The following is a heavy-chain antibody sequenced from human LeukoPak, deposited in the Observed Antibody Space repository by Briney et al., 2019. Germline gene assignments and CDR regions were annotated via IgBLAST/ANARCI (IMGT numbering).Heavy chain of an antibody. D-gene: IGHD3-10*01. J-gene: IGHJ4*02. CDR1: GFTFGDYA. V-gene: IGHV3-49*04. Sequence: GGSLRLSCTASGFTFGDYAMSWVRQAPGKGLEWVSFIRSKAYSGTPEYAASVKGRFTISRDDSKSIAYLQMDSLKTEDTALYYCARRGTWSGSIALDYWGQGALVTVSS. CDR2: IRSKAYSGTP. CDR3: ARRGTWSGSIALDY.